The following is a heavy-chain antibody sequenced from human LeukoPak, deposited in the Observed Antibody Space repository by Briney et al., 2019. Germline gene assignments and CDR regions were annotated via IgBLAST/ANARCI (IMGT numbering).Heavy chain of an antibody. CDR2: IYPGDSDT. D-gene: IGHD2-21*01. CDR3: ARLDRADCGGSRCFRGSGAFDI. J-gene: IGHJ3*02. V-gene: IGHV5-51*01. CDR1: GYSFTTYW. Sequence: GESLKISCKASGYSFTTYWFGWVRQVPGKGLEWMGNIYPGDSDTRYSPSFQGQVTTSVDKSISTAYLQWSSLKASDTAIYYCARLDRADCGGSRCFRGSGAFDIWGQGTMVTVSS.